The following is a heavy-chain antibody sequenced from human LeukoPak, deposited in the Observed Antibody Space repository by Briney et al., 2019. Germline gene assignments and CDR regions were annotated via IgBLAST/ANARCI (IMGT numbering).Heavy chain of an antibody. V-gene: IGHV4-31*03. CDR3: ASSHYYDSSGTLAY. D-gene: IGHD3-22*01. CDR1: GGPISSGGYY. J-gene: IGHJ4*02. CDR2: IYYSGST. Sequence: SETLSLTCTVSGGPISSGGYYWSWIRQHPGKGLEWIGYIYYSGSTYYNPSLKSRVTISVDTSKNQFSLKLSSVTAADTAVYYCASSHYYDSSGTLAYWGQGTLVTVSS.